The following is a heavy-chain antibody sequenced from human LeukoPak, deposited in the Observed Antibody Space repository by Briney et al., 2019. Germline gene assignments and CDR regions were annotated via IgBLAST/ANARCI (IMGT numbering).Heavy chain of an antibody. J-gene: IGHJ4*02. CDR3: ARDRVSRRRSGYYDY. CDR1: GGSISSYY. Sequence: PSETLSLTCTVSGGSISSYYWSWIRQPPGKGLEWIGYIYYSGSTNYNPSLKSRVTISVDTSKNQFSLKLSSVTAADTAVYYCARDRVSRRRSGYYDYWGQGTLVTVSS. D-gene: IGHD3-3*01. CDR2: IYYSGST. V-gene: IGHV4-59*01.